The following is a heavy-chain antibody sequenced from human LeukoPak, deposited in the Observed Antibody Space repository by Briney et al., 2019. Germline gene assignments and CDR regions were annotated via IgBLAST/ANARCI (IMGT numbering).Heavy chain of an antibody. CDR2: INPNSGGT. D-gene: IGHD6-13*01. J-gene: IGHJ5*02. CDR3: ARTSLLRIAAAVTFDP. V-gene: IGHV1-2*02. CDR1: GYTFTGDY. Sequence: GASVKVSCKASGYTFTGDYMHWVRQAPGQGLEWMGWINPNSGGTNYAQKFQGRVTMTRDTSISTAYMELSRLRSDDTAVYYCARTSLLRIAAAVTFDPWGRGTLVTVSS.